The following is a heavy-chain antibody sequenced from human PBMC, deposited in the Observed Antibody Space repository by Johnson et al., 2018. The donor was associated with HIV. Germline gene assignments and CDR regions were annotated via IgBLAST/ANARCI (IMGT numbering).Heavy chain of an antibody. Sequence: QVQLVESGGGVVQPGRSLRLSCAASGFTFSNYAVHWVRQAPGKGLEWVAVISYDGSTEYYADSVKGRFTISRDNSKNTLYLQMNSLRAEDTAVYYCVRPPPFMGNYGLGSWWAFDIWGQGTMVTVSS. D-gene: IGHD3-10*01. V-gene: IGHV3-30*04. J-gene: IGHJ3*02. CDR2: ISYDGSTE. CDR3: VRPPPFMGNYGLGSWWAFDI. CDR1: GFTFSNYA.